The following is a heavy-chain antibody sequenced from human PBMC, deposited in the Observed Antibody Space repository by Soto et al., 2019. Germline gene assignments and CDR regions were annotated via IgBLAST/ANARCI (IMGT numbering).Heavy chain of an antibody. J-gene: IGHJ6*03. CDR1: GFTVSSNY. CDR3: ARGGGFGELFPYYYYYMDV. D-gene: IGHD3-10*01. V-gene: IGHV3-66*01. Sequence: GGSLRLSCAASGFTVSSNYMSWVRQAPGKGLEWVSVIYSGGSTYYADSVKGRFTISRDNSKNTLYLQMNSLRAEDTAVYYCARGGGFGELFPYYYYYMDVWGKGTTVTV. CDR2: IYSGGST.